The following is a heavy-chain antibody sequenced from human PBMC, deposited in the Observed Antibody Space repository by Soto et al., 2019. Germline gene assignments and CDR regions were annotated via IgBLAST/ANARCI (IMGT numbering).Heavy chain of an antibody. J-gene: IGHJ4*02. CDR3: ARRGAVAATWDY. CDR1: GGSFSGYF. D-gene: IGHD6-19*01. V-gene: IGHV4-34*01. CDR2: INHSGST. Sequence: SETLSLTCAVSGGSFSGYFWTWIRQPPGKGLEWIGEINHSGSTNYNPSLKSRVTISVDTSKNQFSLKLSSVTAADTAVYYCARRGAVAATWDYWGQGTLVTVSS.